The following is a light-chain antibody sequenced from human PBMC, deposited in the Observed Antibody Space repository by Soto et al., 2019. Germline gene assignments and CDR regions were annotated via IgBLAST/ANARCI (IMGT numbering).Light chain of an antibody. Sequence: ETVLTQSPGTLSLSPGERATLSCRASQSVTSSYLAWYQQKPGQAPRLLIYGASSRATDIPDRFSGSGSGTDFTLTIRRLEPEDFAVYYCQQYGNSPYTFGQGTKLE. CDR1: QSVTSSY. CDR3: QQYGNSPYT. CDR2: GAS. J-gene: IGKJ2*01. V-gene: IGKV3-20*01.